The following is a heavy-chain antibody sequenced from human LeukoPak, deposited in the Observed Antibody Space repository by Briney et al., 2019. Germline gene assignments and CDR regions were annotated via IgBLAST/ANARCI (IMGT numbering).Heavy chain of an antibody. V-gene: IGHV3-30-3*01. CDR2: ISYDGSNK. Sequence: PGGSLRLSCAASGFTFSSYAMHWVRQAPGKGLEWVAVISYDGSNKYYADSVKGRFTISRDNSKNTLYLQMNSLRAEDTAVYYCARLGEKADFDYWGQGTLVTVPS. J-gene: IGHJ4*02. D-gene: IGHD3-16*01. CDR3: ARLGEKADFDY. CDR1: GFTFSSYA.